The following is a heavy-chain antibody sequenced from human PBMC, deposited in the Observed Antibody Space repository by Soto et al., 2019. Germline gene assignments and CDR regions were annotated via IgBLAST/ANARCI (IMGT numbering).Heavy chain of an antibody. J-gene: IGHJ4*02. Sequence: QVQLVQSGAEVKKPGASVKVSCKASGYTFTSYDINLVRQATGQGLEWIGWMNPNSGNTGYAQKFQGRVTMTRTTSISTAYMELSSLTSEDMAVYYCASGADTMVRGVIVYWGQGTLVTVSS. CDR2: MNPNSGNT. D-gene: IGHD3-10*01. V-gene: IGHV1-8*01. CDR1: GYTFTSYD. CDR3: ASGADTMVRGVIVY.